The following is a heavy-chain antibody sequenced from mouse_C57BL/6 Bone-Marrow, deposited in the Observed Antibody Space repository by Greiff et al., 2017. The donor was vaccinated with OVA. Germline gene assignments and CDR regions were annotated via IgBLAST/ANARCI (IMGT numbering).Heavy chain of an antibody. CDR1: CYTFTGYW. CDR2: ILPGSGST. V-gene: IGHV1-9*01. CDR3: ARRATGGYFDV. Sequence: QVQLQQSGAELMKPGASVTLSCKATCYTFTGYWLEWVKQRPGHGLECIGEILPGSGSTNYNEKFKGKATFTADKSSNTAYMQLSSLTTEDSAIYYCARRATGGYFDVWGTGTTVTVSS. J-gene: IGHJ1*03. D-gene: IGHD4-1*02.